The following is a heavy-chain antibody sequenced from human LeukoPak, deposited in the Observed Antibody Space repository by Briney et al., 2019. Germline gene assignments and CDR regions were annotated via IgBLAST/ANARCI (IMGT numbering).Heavy chain of an antibody. CDR1: GFTFSSYW. J-gene: IGHJ4*02. D-gene: IGHD5-12*01. V-gene: IGHV3-21*01. Sequence: PGGSLRLSCADSGFTFSSYWMHWVRQAPGKGLEWVSFIDTSSHYIYYADSVKGRFTISRDNAKNSLYLQMSSLRAEDTAVYYCARDRGRWLRFHYFDYWGQGTLVTVSS. CDR2: IDTSSHYI. CDR3: ARDRGRWLRFHYFDY.